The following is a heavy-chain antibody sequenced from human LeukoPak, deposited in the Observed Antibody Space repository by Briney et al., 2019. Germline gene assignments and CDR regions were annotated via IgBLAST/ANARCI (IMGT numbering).Heavy chain of an antibody. V-gene: IGHV4-39*07. CDR2: IYYSGST. Sequence: SETLSLTCTVSGGSISSSNYFWGWIRQPPGKGLEWIGSIYYSGSTYYNPSLKSRVTISVDTSKNQFSLKLSSVTAADTAVYYCARVQSRLSWFDPWGQGTLVTVSS. J-gene: IGHJ5*02. CDR3: ARVQSRLSWFDP. CDR1: GGSISSSNYF.